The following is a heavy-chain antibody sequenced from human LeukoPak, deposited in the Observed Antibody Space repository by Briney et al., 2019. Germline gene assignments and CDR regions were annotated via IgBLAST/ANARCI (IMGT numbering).Heavy chain of an antibody. Sequence: TGGSLRLSCAASGFTFDDYAMHWVRRAPGKGLEWVSLISGDGGSTYYADSVKGRFTISRDNSKSSLYLQMTNLRTEDTALYYCARVQYGDYYFDYWGQGALVTVSS. CDR2: ISGDGGST. CDR1: GFTFDDYA. J-gene: IGHJ4*02. CDR3: ARVQYGDYYFDY. V-gene: IGHV3-43*02. D-gene: IGHD4-17*01.